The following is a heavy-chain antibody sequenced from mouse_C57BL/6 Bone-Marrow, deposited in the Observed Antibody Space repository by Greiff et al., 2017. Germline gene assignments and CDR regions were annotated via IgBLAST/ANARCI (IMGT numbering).Heavy chain of an antibody. D-gene: IGHD1-1*01. CDR2: IHPSDSET. Sequence: QVQLKQPGAELVKPGASVKVSCKASGYTFTSYWMHWVKQRPGQGLEWIGRIHPSDSETNYNPQFKGKATLTVDKSSSTAYMQVSSLSSEDSAVYYCGQLITTVVADYWGRGTTLTVSA. J-gene: IGHJ2*01. CDR1: GYTFTSYW. CDR3: GQLITTVVADY. V-gene: IGHV1-74*01.